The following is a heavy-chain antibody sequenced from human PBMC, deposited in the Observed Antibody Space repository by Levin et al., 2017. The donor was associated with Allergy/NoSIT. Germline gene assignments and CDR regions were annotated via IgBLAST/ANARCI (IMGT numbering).Heavy chain of an antibody. D-gene: IGHD3-10*01. CDR2: IYYSGST. CDR3: ARAAHYYGSGSYPFDY. J-gene: IGHJ4*02. V-gene: IGHV4-61*01. CDR1: GGSVSSGSYY. Sequence: PSETLSLTCTVSGGSVSSGSYYWSWIRQPPGKGLEWIGYIYYSGSTNYNPSLKSRVTISVDTSKNQFSLKLSSVTAADTAVYYCARAAHYYGSGSYPFDYWGQGTLVTVSS.